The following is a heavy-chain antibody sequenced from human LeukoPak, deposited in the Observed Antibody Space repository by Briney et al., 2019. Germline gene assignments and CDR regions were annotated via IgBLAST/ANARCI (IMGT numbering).Heavy chain of an antibody. CDR1: GGSISSYY. J-gene: IGHJ6*03. CDR3: ARGGTRGDSNYDYYYYMDV. Sequence: SETLSLTCTVSGGSISSYYWSWIRQPAGKGLEWTGRIYTSGSTNYNPSLKSRVTMSVDTSKNQFSLKLSSVTAADTAVYYCARGGTRGDSNYDYYYYMDVWGKGTTVTVSS. V-gene: IGHV4-4*07. CDR2: IYTSGST. D-gene: IGHD4-11*01.